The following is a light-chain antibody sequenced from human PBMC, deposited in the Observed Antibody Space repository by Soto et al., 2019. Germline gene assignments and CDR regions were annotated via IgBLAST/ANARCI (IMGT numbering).Light chain of an antibody. V-gene: IGLV1-40*01. CDR2: GNS. CDR1: SSNIGAGYD. CDR3: QSYDSSLSGWV. J-gene: IGLJ3*02. Sequence: QSVLTQPPSVSGAPGQRGTISCTGSSSNIGAGYDVHWYQPLPGTAPKLLISGNSNRPSGVPDRFSGSKSGTSASLAITGLQAEDEADYYCQSYDSSLSGWVFGGGTKLTVL.